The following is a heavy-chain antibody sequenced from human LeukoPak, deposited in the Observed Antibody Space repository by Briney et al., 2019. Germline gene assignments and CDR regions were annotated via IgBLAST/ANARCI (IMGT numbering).Heavy chain of an antibody. CDR2: IKKDGSEE. Sequence: GGSLRLSCAASGFTFSDFYMIWVRQAPGKGLEWVANIKKDGSEEKYVDSVQGRFTISRDNAKNYLYLQMSSLRADDTAVYYCARWPHCQDFWGRGTRVTVSS. CDR3: ARWPHCQDF. J-gene: IGHJ4*02. V-gene: IGHV3-7*03. CDR1: GFTFSDFY.